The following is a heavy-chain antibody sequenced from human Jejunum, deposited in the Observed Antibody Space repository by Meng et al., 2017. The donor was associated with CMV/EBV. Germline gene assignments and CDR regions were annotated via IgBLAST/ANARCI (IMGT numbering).Heavy chain of an antibody. J-gene: IGHJ5*02. CDR3: ARSKVAMGFDL. CDR2: ISSGSGPQ. D-gene: IGHD5-12*01. CDR1: VFSCSNYE. V-gene: IGHV3-48*03. Sequence: CTAYVFSCSNYEISWVRQAPGKGLEWVSFISSGSGPQYHADSVKGRFTISSGSAKNSLYLQMNGLRIEDTAIYYCARSKVAMGFDLWGQGTLVTVSS.